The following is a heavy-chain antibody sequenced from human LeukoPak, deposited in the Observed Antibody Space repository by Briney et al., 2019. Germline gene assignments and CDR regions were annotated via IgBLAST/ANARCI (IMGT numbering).Heavy chain of an antibody. CDR2: IYSGGST. J-gene: IGHJ4*02. CDR1: GFTVSSNY. Sequence: GGSLRLSCAASGFTVSSNYMSWVRQAPGKGLEWVSVIYSGGSTYYAASVKGRFTISRHNSKNTLYLHMNSLRAEDTAVYYCARGGDEDYFDYWGQGTLVTVSS. V-gene: IGHV3-53*04. D-gene: IGHD2-21*02. CDR3: ARGGDEDYFDY.